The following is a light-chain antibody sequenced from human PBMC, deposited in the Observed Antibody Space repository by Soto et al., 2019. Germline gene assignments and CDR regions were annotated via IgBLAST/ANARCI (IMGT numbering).Light chain of an antibody. Sequence: DIQMTQSPSFVSASVGDRVTITCRASQGISSWLAWYQHKPGRAPKLLIHAASSLESGVPSRFSCSGSGTDFTLTIISLQPEDFATYYCQQTTSFPLTFGGGTKVEIK. J-gene: IGKJ4*01. V-gene: IGKV1-12*01. CDR3: QQTTSFPLT. CDR1: QGISSW. CDR2: AAS.